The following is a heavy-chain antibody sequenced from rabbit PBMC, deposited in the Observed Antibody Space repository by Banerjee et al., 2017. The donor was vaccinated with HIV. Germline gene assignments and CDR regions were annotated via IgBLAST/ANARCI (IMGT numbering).Heavy chain of an antibody. J-gene: IGHJ4*01. CDR3: ARNIEYGTAL. CDR2: IYNGDGST. CDR1: GIDFSIYYY. D-gene: IGHD7-1*01. V-gene: IGHV1S45*01. Sequence: QEQLEESGGDLVQPEGSLTLTCKASGIDFSIYYYICWVRQAPGRGLEWIACIYNGDGSTYYASWVNGRFTISPTSSTTVTLQMTSLTDADTATYFCARNIEYGTALRGPGTLVTVS.